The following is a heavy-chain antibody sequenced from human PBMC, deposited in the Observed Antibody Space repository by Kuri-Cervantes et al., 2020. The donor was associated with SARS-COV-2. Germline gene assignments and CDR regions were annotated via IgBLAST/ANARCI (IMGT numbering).Heavy chain of an antibody. V-gene: IGHV4-30-2*01. Sequence: SQTLSLTCSVSGDSISSGGYSWSWIRQPPGKGLEWIGYVYQSGSVYYNPSLQSRVTLSIDRSKNTFSLKLTSVTAADSAVYFCARDGIPAATGFDYWSQGTLVTVSS. CDR2: VYQSGSV. D-gene: IGHD1-1*01. J-gene: IGHJ4*02. CDR1: GDSISSGGYS. CDR3: ARDGIPAATGFDY.